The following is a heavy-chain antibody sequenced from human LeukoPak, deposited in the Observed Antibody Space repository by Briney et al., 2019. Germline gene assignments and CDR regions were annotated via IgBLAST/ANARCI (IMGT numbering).Heavy chain of an antibody. V-gene: IGHV4-39*07. CDR2: IYYSGST. Sequence: SETLSFTCTVSGGSINNNDYYWGWVRQPPGKGLEWIGTIYYSGSTYYSPSLKSRVTISEDTSNNQFFLRLSSVTAADTAVYYCASVKWDLSFDYWGQGTLVSVSS. D-gene: IGHD1-26*01. CDR1: GGSINNNDYY. J-gene: IGHJ4*02. CDR3: ASVKWDLSFDY.